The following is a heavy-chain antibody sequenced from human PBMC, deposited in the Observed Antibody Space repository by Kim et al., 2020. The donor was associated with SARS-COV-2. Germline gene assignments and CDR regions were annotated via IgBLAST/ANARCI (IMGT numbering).Heavy chain of an antibody. CDR3: ARGRGTVTKVGGGMDV. Sequence: SVRGRVTIDRDNARNTLYRQMNSLRGEDTAVYYCARGRGTVTKVGGGMDVWGQGTTVTVSS. D-gene: IGHD4-17*01. J-gene: IGHJ6*02. V-gene: IGHV3-30*07.